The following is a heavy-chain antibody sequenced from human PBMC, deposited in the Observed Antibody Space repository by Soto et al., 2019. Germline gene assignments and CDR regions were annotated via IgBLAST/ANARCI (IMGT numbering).Heavy chain of an antibody. V-gene: IGHV3-48*03. J-gene: IGHJ4*02. CDR3: VRDRGGHDQGDFTPI. CDR2: ISTSGTTV. D-gene: IGHD2-21*02. CDR1: GFTFRGYE. Sequence: EAQLVESGGGSALPGGSLRLSCAASGFTFRGYEMNWVRQAPGKGLEWVAYISTSGTTVYYTDSVKGRFAICRDNAKASLFLQMSSLRVEDTAVYYCVRDRGGHDQGDFTPIWGQGALVTVAS.